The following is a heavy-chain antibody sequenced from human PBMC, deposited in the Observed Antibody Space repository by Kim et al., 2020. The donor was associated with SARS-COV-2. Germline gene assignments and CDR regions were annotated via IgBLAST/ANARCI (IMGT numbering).Heavy chain of an antibody. CDR1: GFIFSTYA. V-gene: IGHV3-23*01. CDR2: ICGGASSE. J-gene: IGHJ4*02. CDR3: ARVGWTGDYYY. D-gene: IGHD3-16*01. Sequence: GGSLRLSCAASGFIFSTYAMNWVRQAPGKGLEWVAGICGGASSEYYADSVKGRFTISRDNSKKILYLQMNSLRAEDTAVYYCARVGWTGDYYYCGQG.